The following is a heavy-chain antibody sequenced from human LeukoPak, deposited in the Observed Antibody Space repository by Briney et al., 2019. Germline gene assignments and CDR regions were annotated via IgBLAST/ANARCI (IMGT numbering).Heavy chain of an antibody. J-gene: IGHJ3*02. V-gene: IGHV1-69*15. Sequence: SVKVSCKASGGTFSSYAISWVRHAPGQGLEWMGMIIPIFGTANYAQKFQGRVTITADESTSTAYMELSSLRSEDTAVYYCARGRILRGYYYSGDAFDIWGQGAMVTVSS. D-gene: IGHD3-22*01. CDR1: GGTFSSYA. CDR2: IIPIFGTA. CDR3: ARGRILRGYYYSGDAFDI.